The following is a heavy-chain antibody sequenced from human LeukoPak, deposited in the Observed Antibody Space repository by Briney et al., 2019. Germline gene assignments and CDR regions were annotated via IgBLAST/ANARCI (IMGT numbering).Heavy chain of an antibody. CDR1: GGSISSGDYY. J-gene: IGHJ4*02. CDR2: IYYSGST. D-gene: IGHD2-21*02. V-gene: IGHV4-30-4*01. CDR3: ARVCGGDCYWRAFDY. Sequence: SETLSLTCTVSGGSISSGDYYWSWIRQPPGKGLEWIGYIYYSGSTYYNPSLKSRVTISVDTSKNQFSLKLSSVTAADTAVYYCARVCGGDCYWRAFDYWGQGTLVTDSS.